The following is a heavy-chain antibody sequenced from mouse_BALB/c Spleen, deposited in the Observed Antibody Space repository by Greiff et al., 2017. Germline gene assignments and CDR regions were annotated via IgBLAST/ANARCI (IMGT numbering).Heavy chain of an antibody. CDR2: ISYDGSN. D-gene: IGHD1-1*01. V-gene: IGHV3-6*02. J-gene: IGHJ2*01. Sequence: DVKLQESGPGLVKPSQSLSLTCSVTGYSITSGYYWNWIRQFPGNKLEWMGYISYDGSNNYNPSLKNRISITRDTSKNQFFLKLNSVTTEDTATYYCASWDYYGSSYDYWGQGTTLTVSS. CDR3: ASWDYYGSSYDY. CDR1: GYSITSGYY.